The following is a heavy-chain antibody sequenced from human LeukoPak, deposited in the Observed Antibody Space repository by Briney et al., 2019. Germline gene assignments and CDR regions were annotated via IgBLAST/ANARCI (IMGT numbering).Heavy chain of an antibody. CDR3: ASGIKWELLLSFDY. Sequence: SETLSLTCTVSGYSISSGYYWGWIRQPPGKGLEWIGSIYHSGSTYYNPSLKSRVTISVDTSKNQFSLKLSSVTAADTAVYYCASGIKWELLLSFDYWGQGTLVTVSS. CDR2: IYHSGST. D-gene: IGHD1-26*01. J-gene: IGHJ4*02. V-gene: IGHV4-38-2*02. CDR1: GYSISSGYY.